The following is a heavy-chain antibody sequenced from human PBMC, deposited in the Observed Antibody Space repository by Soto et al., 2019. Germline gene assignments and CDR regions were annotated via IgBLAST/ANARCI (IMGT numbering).Heavy chain of an antibody. V-gene: IGHV3-74*01. J-gene: IGHJ4*01. D-gene: IGHD5-12*01. CDR2: LKSYVSGT. CDR3: VRGDGDYNAGKGYIGRH. Sequence: EVQLVESGGGLVQPGGSLRLSCAAFGFTFSSYWMHWVRQAPGKVLVWVSRLKSYVSGTTYADSVKGRLTISRDNAKSTLYLQMNSLSADDTAVYYCVRGDGDYNAGKGYIGRHWGEGTLVTVAS. CDR1: GFTFSSYW.